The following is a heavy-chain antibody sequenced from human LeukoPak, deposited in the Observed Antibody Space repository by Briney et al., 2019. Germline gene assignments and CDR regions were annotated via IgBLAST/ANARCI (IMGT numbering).Heavy chain of an antibody. V-gene: IGHV4-59*01. D-gene: IGHD1-20*01. J-gene: IGHJ4*02. CDR1: GGPISSYY. CDR3: ARGWSDNWNDGSLYDY. Sequence: SETLSLTWTFSGGPISSYYWGWDRHPPGKGLVGVGDIYYSGSTNYNPSLKSRVTISVDTSKNQFSLKLSSVTAADTAVYYCARGWSDNWNDGSLYDYWGQGTLVTVSS. CDR2: IYYSGST.